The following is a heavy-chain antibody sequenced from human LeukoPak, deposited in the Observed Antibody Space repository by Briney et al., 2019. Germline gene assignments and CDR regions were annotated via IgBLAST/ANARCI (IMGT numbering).Heavy chain of an antibody. CDR1: GGSLSGYY. CDR2: IHYTGTT. V-gene: IGHV4-59*12. Sequence: SETLSLTCTVSGGSLSGYYWSWIRQSPGKSPEWIEYIHYTGTTNFNPSLKSRVTMSIDTSKNQFSLKLSSVTAADTAVYYCARDRIVVVPAAMYYYYGMDVWGQGTTVTVSS. D-gene: IGHD2-2*01. CDR3: ARDRIVVVPAAMYYYYGMDV. J-gene: IGHJ6*02.